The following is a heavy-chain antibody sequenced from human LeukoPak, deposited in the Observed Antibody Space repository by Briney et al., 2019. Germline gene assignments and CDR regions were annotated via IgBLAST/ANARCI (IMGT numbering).Heavy chain of an antibody. J-gene: IGHJ4*02. D-gene: IGHD3-22*01. CDR1: GYTFTDYY. CDR2: IIPIFGTA. V-gene: IGHV1-69*13. CDR3: ATYYYDSSGYLSLFDY. Sequence: SVKVSCKASGYTFTDYYMHWVRQAPGQGLEWMGGIIPIFGTANYAQKFQGRVTITADESTSTAYMELSSLRSEDTAVYYCATYYYDSSGYLSLFDYWGQGTLVTVSS.